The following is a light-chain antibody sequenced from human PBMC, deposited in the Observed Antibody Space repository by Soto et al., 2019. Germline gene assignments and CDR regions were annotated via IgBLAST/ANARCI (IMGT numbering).Light chain of an antibody. CDR2: EVS. CDR3: SSYTSSSTLGV. Sequence: QSALTQPASVSGSPGQSITISCTGTSSDVGGYNYVSWYQQYPGKAPKLMIYEVSNRPSGVSNRFSGSKSGNTASLTISGLQAEDEADYYCSSYTSSSTLGVFGGGTKLTVL. V-gene: IGLV2-14*01. J-gene: IGLJ2*01. CDR1: SSDVGGYNY.